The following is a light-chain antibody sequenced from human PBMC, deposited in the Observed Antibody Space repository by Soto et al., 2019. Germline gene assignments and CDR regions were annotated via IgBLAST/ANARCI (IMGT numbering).Light chain of an antibody. CDR2: GGS. Sequence: EIVLTQSPGTLSLSPGERATLSCRASQSVSSSYLAWYQQKPGQAPRLLIHGGSSRATGIPDRFSGSGSGTDVTLTISRLEPEDFAVYYCQQYGSPPLTFGGGTKVDIK. V-gene: IGKV3-20*01. CDR3: QQYGSPPLT. J-gene: IGKJ4*01. CDR1: QSVSSSY.